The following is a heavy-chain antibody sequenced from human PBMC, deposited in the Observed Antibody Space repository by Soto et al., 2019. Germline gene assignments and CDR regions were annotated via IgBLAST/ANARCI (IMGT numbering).Heavy chain of an antibody. CDR3: VRGSHYDFWSAGDY. V-gene: IGHV3-21*01. CDR1: GFTFSSYS. J-gene: IGHJ4*02. D-gene: IGHD3-3*01. CDR2: ISSSSSYI. Sequence: GGSLRLSCAASGFTFSSYSMNWVRQAPGKGLEWVSSISSSSSYIYYADSVKGRFTISRDNAKNSLYLQMNSLRAEDTAVYYCVRGSHYDFWSAGDYWGQGTLVTVSS.